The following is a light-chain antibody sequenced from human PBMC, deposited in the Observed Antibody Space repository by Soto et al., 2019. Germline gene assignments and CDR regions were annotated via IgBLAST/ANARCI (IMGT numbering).Light chain of an antibody. CDR2: GAS. J-gene: IGKJ1*01. CDR1: QSVDSN. V-gene: IGKV3-15*01. Sequence: EIVMTQSPATLSVSPGERATLSCRASQSVDSNLAWYQQKPGQAPRLLIHGASTRATGIPARFSGSGSGTDFTLTISILQSEDFAVYYCQQYNDWPRTFGQGTNVEI. CDR3: QQYNDWPRT.